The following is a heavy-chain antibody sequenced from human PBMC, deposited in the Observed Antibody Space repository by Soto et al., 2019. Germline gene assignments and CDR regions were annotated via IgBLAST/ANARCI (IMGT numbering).Heavy chain of an antibody. V-gene: IGHV2-5*02. CDR3: ALGGGEYCSSTSCYFDY. CDR2: IYWDDDK. D-gene: IGHD2-2*01. CDR1: GFSLSTSGVG. Sequence: QITLKESGPTLVKPTQTLTLTCTFSGFSLSTSGVGVGWIRQPPGKALEWLALIYWDDDKRYSPSLKSRLTITKDTSKNQVVLTMTNMDPVDTATYYCALGGGEYCSSTSCYFDYWGQGTLVTVSS. J-gene: IGHJ4*02.